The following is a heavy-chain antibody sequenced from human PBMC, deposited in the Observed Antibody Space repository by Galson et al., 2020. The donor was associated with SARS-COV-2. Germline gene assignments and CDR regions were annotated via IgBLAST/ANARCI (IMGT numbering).Heavy chain of an antibody. CDR3: ARAWGSITIFGVVINYFDY. D-gene: IGHD3-3*01. Sequence: SETLSLTCTVSGGSISSGGYYWSWIRQHPGKGLEWIGYIYYSGSTYYNPSLKSRVTISVDTSKNQFSLKLSSVTAADTAMYYCARAWGSITIFGVVINYFDYWGQGTLVTVSS. CDR1: GGSISSGGYY. V-gene: IGHV4-31*03. CDR2: IYYSGST. J-gene: IGHJ4*02.